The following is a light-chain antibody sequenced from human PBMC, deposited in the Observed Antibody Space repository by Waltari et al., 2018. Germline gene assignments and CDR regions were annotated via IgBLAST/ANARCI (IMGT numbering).Light chain of an antibody. CDR3: QQYGSSPRT. Sequence: ELVLTQSPATLSLSPGARATLSCGASQSVSSSYLAWYQQKPGLAPRLLIYDASSRATGIPDRFSCSGSGTDFTLTISRLEPEDFAVYYCQQYGSSPRTFGQGTKVEIK. CDR1: QSVSSSY. CDR2: DAS. V-gene: IGKV3D-20*01. J-gene: IGKJ1*01.